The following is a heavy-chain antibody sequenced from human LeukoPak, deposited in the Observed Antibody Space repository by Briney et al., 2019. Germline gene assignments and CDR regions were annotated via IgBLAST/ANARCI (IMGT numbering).Heavy chain of an antibody. D-gene: IGHD5-18*01. CDR1: GGSFSGYY. J-gene: IGHJ4*02. CDR3: ARGRRIQLWQRLGDFDY. Sequence: PSETLSLTCAVYGGSFSGYYWSWIRQPPGKGLEWIGEINHSGSTNYNPSLKSRVTISVDTSKNQFSLKLSSVTAADTAVYYCARGRRIQLWQRLGDFDYWGQGTLVTVSS. CDR2: INHSGST. V-gene: IGHV4-34*01.